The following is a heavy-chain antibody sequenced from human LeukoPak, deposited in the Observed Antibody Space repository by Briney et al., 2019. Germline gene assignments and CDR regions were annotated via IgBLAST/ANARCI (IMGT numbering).Heavy chain of an antibody. V-gene: IGHV3-21*01. CDR2: ISSSSSYI. D-gene: IGHD3-22*01. CDR3: ARGVVVIKASYYFDY. J-gene: IGHJ4*02. CDR1: GFTFSSYS. Sequence: GGSLRLSCAASGFTFSSYSMNWVRQAPGKGLEWVSSISSSSSYIYYADSVKGRFTISRDNAKNSLYLQMNGLRAEDTAVYYCARGVVVIKASYYFDYWGQGTLVTVSS.